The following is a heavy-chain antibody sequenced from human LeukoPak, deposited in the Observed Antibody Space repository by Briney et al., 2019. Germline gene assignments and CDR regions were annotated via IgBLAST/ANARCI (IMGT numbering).Heavy chain of an antibody. CDR2: ISSSSSYI. CDR3: ARVGYDSSGYFAY. Sequence: GGSLRLSCATSGFTFSSYGMNWVRQASGEGLEWVSYISSSSSYIYQADSVKGRFTVSRDNAKNSLFLQMNSLRAEDTAVYYCARVGYDSSGYFAYWGQGTLVTVSS. CDR1: GFTFSSYG. D-gene: IGHD3-22*01. V-gene: IGHV3-21*01. J-gene: IGHJ4*02.